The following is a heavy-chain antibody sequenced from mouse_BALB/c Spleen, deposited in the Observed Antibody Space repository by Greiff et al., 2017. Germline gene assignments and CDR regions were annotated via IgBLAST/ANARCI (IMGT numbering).Heavy chain of an antibody. CDR3: AREEGLYYGNSMDY. CDR1: GFTFSSYT. Sequence: EVKLMESGGGLVQPGGSLKLSCAASGFTFSSYTMSWVRQTPEKRLEWVAYISNGGGSTYYPDTVTGRFTISRDNAKNTLYLEMSSLRSEDTAMYYCAREEGLYYGNSMDYWGQGTSVTVSS. CDR2: ISNGGGST. J-gene: IGHJ4*01. D-gene: IGHD2-1*01. V-gene: IGHV5-12-2*01.